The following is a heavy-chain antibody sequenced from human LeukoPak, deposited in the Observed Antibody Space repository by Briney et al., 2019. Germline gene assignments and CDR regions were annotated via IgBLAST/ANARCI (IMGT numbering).Heavy chain of an antibody. CDR2: INPSGGST. D-gene: IGHD2-2*02. J-gene: IGHJ6*03. Sequence: ASVKVSCKASGYTFTRFYMHWVRQVLGQGLEWMGIINPSGGSTSYAQKFQGRVTITTDESTSTAYMELSSLRSEDTAVYYCASSREEVVPAAIPNYYYYYMDVWGKGTTVTVSS. CDR1: GYTFTRFY. V-gene: IGHV1-46*01. CDR3: ASSREEVVPAAIPNYYYYYMDV.